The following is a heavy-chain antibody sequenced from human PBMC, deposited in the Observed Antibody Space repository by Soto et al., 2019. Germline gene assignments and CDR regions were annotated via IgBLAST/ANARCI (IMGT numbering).Heavy chain of an antibody. CDR2: INPNSGGT. J-gene: IGHJ6*02. Sequence: ASVKVSCKASGYTFTGYYMHGVRQAPGQGLEWMGWINPNSGGTNYAQKFQGRVTMTRDTSISTAYMELSRLRSDDTAVYYCAREGTLYYYDSSGYYLDFYRMDVWCHGTTVTVSS. V-gene: IGHV1-2*02. CDR3: AREGTLYYYDSSGYYLDFYRMDV. CDR1: GYTFTGYY. D-gene: IGHD3-22*01.